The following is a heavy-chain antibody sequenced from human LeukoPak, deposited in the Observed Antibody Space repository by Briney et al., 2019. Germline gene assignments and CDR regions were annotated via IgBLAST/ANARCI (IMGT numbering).Heavy chain of an antibody. J-gene: IGHJ4*02. CDR3: ARIPRGLVHFDD. CDR2: IRQDGNEW. D-gene: IGHD3/OR15-3a*01. V-gene: IGHV3-7*01. Sequence: GESLRLSCVASGFTLSSDWTTWVRQAPGKGLEWVANIRQDGNEWFYVDSVKGRFTISRDNAKNSLYLQMNSLRAEDTAVYYCARIPRGLVHFDDWGQGALVTVSS. CDR1: GFTLSSDW.